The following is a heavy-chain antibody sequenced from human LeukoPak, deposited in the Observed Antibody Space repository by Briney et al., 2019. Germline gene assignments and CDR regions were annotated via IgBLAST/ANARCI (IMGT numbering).Heavy chain of an antibody. CDR1: GFIFSSYA. CDR2: ISGNGGTT. J-gene: IGHJ4*02. D-gene: IGHD2-2*01. CDR3: AQAPSVPAASE. Sequence: GGSLRLSCAASGFIFSSYALSWVRQAPGKGLEGVSTISGNGGTTYYADSVKGRFTISRDSSKNTLYLQMNSLRADDTAVYYCAQAPSVPAASEWGQGTLVTVSS. V-gene: IGHV3-23*01.